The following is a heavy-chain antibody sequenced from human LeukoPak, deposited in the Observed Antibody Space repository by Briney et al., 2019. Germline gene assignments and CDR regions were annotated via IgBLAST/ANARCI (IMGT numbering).Heavy chain of an antibody. CDR1: GFTFTTFW. CDR3: ARHDFWSGFKGGDY. CDR2: INHDGSST. V-gene: IGHV3-74*01. J-gene: IGHJ4*02. Sequence: GGSLRLSCATSGFTFTTFWMHWVRQAPGKGLVWVSRINHDGSSTNYADSVKGRFTISRDNAKNSLYLQMNSLRAEDTAFYYCARHDFWSGFKGGDYWGQGTLVTVSS. D-gene: IGHD3-3*01.